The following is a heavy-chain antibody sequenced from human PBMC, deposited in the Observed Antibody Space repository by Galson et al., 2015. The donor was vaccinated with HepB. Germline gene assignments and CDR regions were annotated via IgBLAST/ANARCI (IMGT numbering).Heavy chain of an antibody. J-gene: IGHJ4*02. V-gene: IGHV1-3*01. CDR2: INAGNGNT. CDR3: ARGTAIRDFWSGFPYQLDY. CDR1: GYTFTSYA. D-gene: IGHD3-3*01. Sequence: SVKVSCKASGYTFTSYAMHWVRQAPGQRLEWMGWINAGNGNTKYSQKFQGRVTITRDTSASTAYMELSSLRSEDTAVYYCARGTAIRDFWSGFPYQLDYWGQGTLVTVSS.